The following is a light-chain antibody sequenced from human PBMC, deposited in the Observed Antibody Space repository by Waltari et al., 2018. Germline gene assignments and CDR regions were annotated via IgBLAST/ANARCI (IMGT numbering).Light chain of an antibody. CDR1: QGITSR. CDR2: DAS. CDR3: QQANTFPVT. J-gene: IGKJ3*01. Sequence: DIQMTQSPSAVSAFVGDRVIITCRASQGITSRLAWYQQKPGSAPKLLIYDASSLQSGIPSRFSGSGSETDFALTINNLQPEDIATYFCQQANTFPVTFGPGTKVDIK. V-gene: IGKV1-12*01.